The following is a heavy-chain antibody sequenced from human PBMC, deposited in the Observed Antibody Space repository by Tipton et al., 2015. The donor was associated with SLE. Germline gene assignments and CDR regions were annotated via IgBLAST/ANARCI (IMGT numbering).Heavy chain of an antibody. J-gene: IGHJ4*02. V-gene: IGHV4-4*07. D-gene: IGHD4-11*01. Sequence: TLSLTCTVSGDSIDHYFWSWIRQPAGKGLEWIGRIYSSGSTNYNPSLESRVTLSVDTSRNQFSLSLASVTAADTAVYYCLRHRTVRNDYSNPSDSWGRGILVTVSS. CDR1: GDSIDHYF. CDR3: LRHRTVRNDYSNPSDS. CDR2: IYSSGST.